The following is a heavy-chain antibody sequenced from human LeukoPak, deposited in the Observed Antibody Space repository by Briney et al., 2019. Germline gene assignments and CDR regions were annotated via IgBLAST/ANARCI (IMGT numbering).Heavy chain of an antibody. V-gene: IGHV3-21*01. J-gene: IGHJ4*02. CDR2: ISSSSSYI. CDR3: ARDMRVYSGSYWDY. CDR1: GFTFSSYS. D-gene: IGHD1-26*01. Sequence: GGSLRLSCAASGFTFSSYSMNWVRQAPGKGLEWVSSISSSSSYIYYADSVKGRFTISRDNAKNSLYLQMNSLRAEDTAVYYCARDMRVYSGSYWDYWGQGTLVTVSS.